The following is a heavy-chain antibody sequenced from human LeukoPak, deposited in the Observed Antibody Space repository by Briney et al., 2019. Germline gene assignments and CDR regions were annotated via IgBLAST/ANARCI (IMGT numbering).Heavy chain of an antibody. CDR1: GFTFSTYA. V-gene: IGHV3-30-3*01. D-gene: IGHD6-19*01. CDR2: ISYDGSNK. CDR3: ARDRFNSNGWYWYIDY. J-gene: IGHJ4*02. Sequence: GGSLRLSCAASGFTFSTYAMHWVRQAPGKGLEWVAVISYDGSNKYYTDSVKGRFTISRDNSKNTLNMEMNSLGGEDTAVYYCARDRFNSNGWYWYIDYWGQGTLVTVSS.